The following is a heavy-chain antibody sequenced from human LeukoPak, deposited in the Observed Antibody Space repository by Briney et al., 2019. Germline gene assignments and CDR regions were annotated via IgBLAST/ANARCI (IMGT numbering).Heavy chain of an antibody. Sequence: GGSLRLSCAASGFTFSSYAMSWVRQAPGKGLEWVSAISGSGGSTYYADSVKGRFTISRDNSKNTLYLQMNSLRAEGTAVYYCAKDPTRGDYCSGGSCPLGMDVWGQGTTVTVSS. D-gene: IGHD2-15*01. V-gene: IGHV3-23*01. CDR2: ISGSGGST. J-gene: IGHJ6*02. CDR3: AKDPTRGDYCSGGSCPLGMDV. CDR1: GFTFSSYA.